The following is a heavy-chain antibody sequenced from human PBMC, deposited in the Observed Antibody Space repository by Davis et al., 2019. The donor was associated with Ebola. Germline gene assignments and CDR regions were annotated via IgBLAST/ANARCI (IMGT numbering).Heavy chain of an antibody. CDR3: AREASDSWYNY. J-gene: IGHJ4*02. CDR2: ISAYNGHT. D-gene: IGHD6-13*01. CDR1: GYTFTSYG. Sequence: ASVKVSCKASGYTFTSYGLSWVRQAPGQGLEWMGWISAYNGHTNYGKNLQGRVTMTTDTSTSIAYMELRNLASDDTAIYYCAREASDSWYNYWGQGTLVTVSS. V-gene: IGHV1-18*01.